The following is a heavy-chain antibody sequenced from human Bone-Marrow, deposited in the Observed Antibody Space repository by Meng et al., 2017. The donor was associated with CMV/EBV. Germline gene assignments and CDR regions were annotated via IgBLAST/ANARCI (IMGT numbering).Heavy chain of an antibody. CDR2: ISADSRTI. J-gene: IGHJ4*02. V-gene: IGHV3-48*04. Sequence: GGSLRLSCAASGFTFSSYGMHWVRQAPGKGLEWVSFISADSRTIYYADSVKGRFTISRDNAKKSLFLQMNSLRAEDTAVYYCARQNEWLFPFYFDHWGQGMLVTVSS. CDR1: GFTFSSYG. D-gene: IGHD3-3*01. CDR3: ARQNEWLFPFYFDH.